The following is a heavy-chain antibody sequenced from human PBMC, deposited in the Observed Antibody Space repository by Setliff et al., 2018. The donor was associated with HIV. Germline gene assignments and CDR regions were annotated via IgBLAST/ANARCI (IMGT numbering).Heavy chain of an antibody. Sequence: PSETLSLTCTVSGGSISGYHWNWLRQTPGKGLEWIGRIYTSGSTNYNPSLKSRVTMSVDTSKNQFSLKLSSVTAADTAVYYCARTLAYHAFDIWGQGTMVTVSS. V-gene: IGHV4-4*07. CDR1: GGSISGYH. CDR3: ARTLAYHAFDI. D-gene: IGHD2-2*01. CDR2: IYTSGST. J-gene: IGHJ3*02.